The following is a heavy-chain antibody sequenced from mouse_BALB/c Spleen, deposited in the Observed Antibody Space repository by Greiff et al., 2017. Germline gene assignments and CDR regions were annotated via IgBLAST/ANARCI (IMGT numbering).Heavy chain of an antibody. J-gene: IGHJ4*01. CDR2: IDPANGNT. Sequence: VQLQQSGAELVKPGASVKLSCTASGFNIKDTYMHWVKQRPEQGLEWIGRIDPANGNTKYDPKFQGKATITADTSSNTAYLQLSSLTSEDTAVYYCAPQLGRGYAMDYWGQGTSVTVSS. D-gene: IGHD4-1*02. CDR3: APQLGRGYAMDY. CDR1: GFNIKDTY. V-gene: IGHV14-3*02.